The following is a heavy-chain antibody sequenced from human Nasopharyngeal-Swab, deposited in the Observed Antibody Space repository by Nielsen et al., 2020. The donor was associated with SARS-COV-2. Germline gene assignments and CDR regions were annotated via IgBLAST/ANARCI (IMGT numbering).Heavy chain of an antibody. CDR2: IYTSGST. CDR3: ARAGGGYFDY. Sequence: SETLSLTCTVSGGSISSGSYYWSWNRQRAGKGLEWVGRIYTSGSTNYNPSLKSRITISVDTSKNQFSLKLSSVTAADTAEYYCARAGGGYFDYWGQGTLVTVSS. CDR1: GGSISSGSYY. V-gene: IGHV4-61*02. D-gene: IGHD3-16*01. J-gene: IGHJ4*02.